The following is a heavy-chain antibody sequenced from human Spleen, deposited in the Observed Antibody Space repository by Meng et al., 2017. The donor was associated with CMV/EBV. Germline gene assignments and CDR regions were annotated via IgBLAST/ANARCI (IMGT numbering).Heavy chain of an antibody. Sequence: SIQSDYSYWSWIRQPPGKAPEFIGYIYYTRSTKYNPSLQRRVTISRDSPKNQFSLRLRSVTAADTAVYFCARGSHFWTGYSGYYFDSWGQGTLVTVSS. D-gene: IGHD3/OR15-3a*01. CDR1: SIQSDYSY. J-gene: IGHJ4*02. V-gene: IGHV4-61*01. CDR3: ARGSHFWTGYSGYYFDS. CDR2: IYYTRST.